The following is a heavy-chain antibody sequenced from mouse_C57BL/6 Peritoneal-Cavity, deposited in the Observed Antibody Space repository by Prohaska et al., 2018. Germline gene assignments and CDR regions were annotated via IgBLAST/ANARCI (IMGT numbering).Heavy chain of an antibody. Sequence: EVKLVESGGGLVQPGGSLSLSCAASGFTFTAYYMSWVRQPPWKPFDWLSVIRKKANGYKTEYSASVKGRFTISRDKSQSILYLQMNARRAEDSATYYCARYIRAHFDVWGTGTTVTVSS. V-gene: IGHV7-3*01. CDR2: IRKKANGYKT. CDR1: GFTFTAYY. CDR3: ARYIRAHFDV. J-gene: IGHJ1*03. D-gene: IGHD3-3*01.